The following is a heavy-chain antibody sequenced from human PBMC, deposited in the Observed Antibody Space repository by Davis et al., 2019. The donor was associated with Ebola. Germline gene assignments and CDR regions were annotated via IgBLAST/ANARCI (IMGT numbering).Heavy chain of an antibody. D-gene: IGHD3-3*01. CDR1: GDTFSDYA. Sequence: SVKVSCKASGDTFSDYAITWVRQAPGQGLEWMGGIIPIFGPANYAQKFQGRITITADEATNTAYMELSNLKSDDTAVYYCARDPRSEHYYDGLDVWGQGTTVTVSS. V-gene: IGHV1-69*13. CDR2: IIPIFGPA. J-gene: IGHJ6*02. CDR3: ARDPRSEHYYDGLDV.